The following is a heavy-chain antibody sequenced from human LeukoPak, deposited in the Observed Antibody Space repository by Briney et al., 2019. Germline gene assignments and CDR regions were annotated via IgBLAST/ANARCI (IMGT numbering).Heavy chain of an antibody. CDR3: AREGRYSGSYGFDY. CDR1: GDSVSSNSAA. Sequence: SQTLSLTCAISGDSVSSNSAAWNWIRQSLSRGLEWLGRTYYRFKWYMDYVLSVKSRITINPDTSKNQFSLQLNSVTPEDTAMYYCAREGRYSGSYGFDYWGQGTLVTVSS. D-gene: IGHD1-26*01. V-gene: IGHV6-1*01. J-gene: IGHJ4*02. CDR2: TYYRFKWYM.